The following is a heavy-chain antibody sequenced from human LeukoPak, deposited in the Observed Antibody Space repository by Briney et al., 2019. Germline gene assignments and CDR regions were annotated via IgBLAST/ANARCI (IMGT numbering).Heavy chain of an antibody. D-gene: IGHD3-22*01. V-gene: IGHV1-18*01. CDR1: GYTFTSYG. J-gene: IGHJ6*02. CDR3: ARESYYDSSGYYYYYYGMDV. Sequence: ASVKVSCKASGYTFTSYGICWVRQAPGQGLEWMGWISAYNGNTNYAQKLQGRVTMTTDTSTSTAYMELRSLRSDDTAVYYCARESYYDSSGYYYYYYGMDVWGQGTTVTVSS. CDR2: ISAYNGNT.